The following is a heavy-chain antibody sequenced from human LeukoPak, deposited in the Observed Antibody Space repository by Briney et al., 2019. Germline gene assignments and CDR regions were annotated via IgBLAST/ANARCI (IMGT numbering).Heavy chain of an antibody. J-gene: IGHJ4*02. V-gene: IGHV3-72*01. D-gene: IGHD3-9*01. CDR3: ARGDILTGVVDY. CDR1: GFTFSDHY. Sequence: PGGSLRLSCAASGFTFSDHYMDWVRQAPGKGLEWVGRTRNKANSYTTEYAASVKGRFTISRDDSKNSLYLQMNSPKTEDTAVYYCARGDILTGVVDYWGQGTLVTVSS. CDR2: TRNKANSYTT.